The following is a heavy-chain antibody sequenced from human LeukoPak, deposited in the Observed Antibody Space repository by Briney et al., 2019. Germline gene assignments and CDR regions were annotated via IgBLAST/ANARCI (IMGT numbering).Heavy chain of an antibody. J-gene: IGHJ4*02. CDR3: ARRDDAMIVDY. Sequence: AESLSLSCKGSGYSFTSCWICWVRQLPGTGLELEWMIYPSDSDTTYTPSFQGHVTISDDKSISTAYLQWSSLKASHTAMYYCARRDDAMIVDYWGQGTLVTVSS. V-gene: IGHV5-10-1*01. CDR1: GYSFTSCW. D-gene: IGHD3-22*01. CDR2: IYPSDSDT.